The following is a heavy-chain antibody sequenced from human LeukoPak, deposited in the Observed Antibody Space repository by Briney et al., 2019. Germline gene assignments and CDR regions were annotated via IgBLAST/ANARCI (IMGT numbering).Heavy chain of an antibody. V-gene: IGHV1-18*01. Sequence: VASVKASCKTSGYTFTSYGISWVRQAPGQGLEWMGWISAYNGNTNYAQKLQGRVTMTTDTSTSTAYMELRSLRSDDTAVYYCASWIGYCSGGSCGGFDYWGQGTLVTVSS. CDR3: ASWIGYCSGGSCGGFDY. D-gene: IGHD2-15*01. J-gene: IGHJ4*02. CDR1: GYTFTSYG. CDR2: ISAYNGNT.